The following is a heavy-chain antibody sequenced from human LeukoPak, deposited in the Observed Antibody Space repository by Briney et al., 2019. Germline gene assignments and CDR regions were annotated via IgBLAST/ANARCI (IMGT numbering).Heavy chain of an antibody. CDR3: AKLGRYCSSTSCYYFDY. CDR2: ISGSGGST. CDR1: GFTISSYA. Sequence: GGSLRLSCAASGFTISSYAMSWVRQAPGKGLEWVSAISGSGGSTYYADSVKGRFTISRDNSKNTLYLQMNSLRAEDTAVYYCAKLGRYCSSTSCYYFDYWGQGTLVTVSS. D-gene: IGHD2-2*01. J-gene: IGHJ4*02. V-gene: IGHV3-23*01.